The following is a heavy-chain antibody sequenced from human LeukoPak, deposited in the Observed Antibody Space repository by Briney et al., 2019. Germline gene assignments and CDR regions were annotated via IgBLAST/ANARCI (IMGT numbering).Heavy chain of an antibody. D-gene: IGHD6-6*01. CDR3: ARRKLAASDPFFAFDI. CDR1: GYSFSSYW. Sequence: GESLRISSKASGYSFSSYWIGGLRQIPGKGLEWMGVIYPDDSDTRYSPSFQGQVTISADKSISPAYLQWSTLKASDNAISFCARRKLAASDPFFAFDIWGQGTMVTVSS. V-gene: IGHV5-51*01. J-gene: IGHJ3*02. CDR2: IYPDDSDT.